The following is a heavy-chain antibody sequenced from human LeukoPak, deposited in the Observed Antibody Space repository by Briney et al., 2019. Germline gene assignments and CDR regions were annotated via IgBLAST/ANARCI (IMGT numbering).Heavy chain of an antibody. V-gene: IGHV4-59*05. Sequence: SETLSLTCTVSGGSISSYYWSWIRQPAGKGLEWIGRIYYSGSTYYNPSLKSRVTISVDTSKNQFSLKLSSVTAADTAVYYCARHPGYYYYYMDVWGKGTTVTISS. CDR3: ARHPGYYYYYMDV. CDR2: IYYSGST. CDR1: GGSISSYY. J-gene: IGHJ6*03.